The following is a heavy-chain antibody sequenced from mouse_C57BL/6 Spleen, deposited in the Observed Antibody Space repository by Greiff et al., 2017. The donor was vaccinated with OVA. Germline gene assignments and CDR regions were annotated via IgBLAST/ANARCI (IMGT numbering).Heavy chain of an antibody. Sequence: EVKLVESGGGLVQPGGSMKLSCVASGFTFSNYWMNWVRQSPEKGLEWVAQIRLKSDNYATHYAESVKGRFTISRDDSKSSVYLQMNNLRAEDTGIYYCTGSMVTLFDYWGQGTTLTVSS. V-gene: IGHV6-3*01. J-gene: IGHJ2*01. CDR2: IRLKSDNYAT. CDR3: TGSMVTLFDY. CDR1: GFTFSNYW. D-gene: IGHD2-2*01.